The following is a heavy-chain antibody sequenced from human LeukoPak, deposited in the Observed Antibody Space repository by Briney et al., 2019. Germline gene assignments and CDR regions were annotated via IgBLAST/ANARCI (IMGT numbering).Heavy chain of an antibody. CDR2: ISAYNGNT. D-gene: IGHD5-18*01. V-gene: IGHV1-18*01. CDR1: GYTFTSYG. J-gene: IGHJ4*02. Sequence: ASVKVSCKASGYTFTSYGISWVRQAPGQGLEWMGWISAYNGNTNYAQKLQGRVTMTTDTSTSTAYMELRSLRSDDTAVYYCARASGEEYSYGYGADHWGQGTLVTVSS. CDR3: ARASGEEYSYGYGADH.